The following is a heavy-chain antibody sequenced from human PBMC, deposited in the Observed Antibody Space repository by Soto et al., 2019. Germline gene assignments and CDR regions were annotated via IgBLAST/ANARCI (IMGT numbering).Heavy chain of an antibody. V-gene: IGHV3-48*02. Sequence: PGGSLRLSCAASGFTFSSYSMNWVRQAPGKGLEWVSYISSSSSTIYYADSVKGRFTISRDNAKNSLYLQMNSLRDEDTAVYYCARDKLVVPAAIMSDDAFDIWGQGTMVTVSS. D-gene: IGHD2-2*01. CDR1: GFTFSSYS. CDR2: ISSSSSTI. J-gene: IGHJ3*02. CDR3: ARDKLVVPAAIMSDDAFDI.